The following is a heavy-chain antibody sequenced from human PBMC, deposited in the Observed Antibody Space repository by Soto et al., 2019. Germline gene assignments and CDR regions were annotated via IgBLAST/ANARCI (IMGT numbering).Heavy chain of an antibody. J-gene: IGHJ4*02. D-gene: IGHD3-3*01. Sequence: VQLVESGGGVVQPGRSLRLSCAASGFTFSSYAMHWVRQAPGKGLEWVAVISYDGSSKYYADSVKGRFTISRDNSKNTLYLQMNSLRAEDTAVYYCAGDHSIFRDWGQGTLVTVSS. V-gene: IGHV3-30-3*01. CDR2: ISYDGSSK. CDR3: AGDHSIFRD. CDR1: GFTFSSYA.